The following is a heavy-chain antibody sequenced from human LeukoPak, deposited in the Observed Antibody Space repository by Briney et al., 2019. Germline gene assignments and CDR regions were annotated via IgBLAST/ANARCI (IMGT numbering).Heavy chain of an antibody. Sequence: PGGSLRLSCAASGFTFSDQSMNWVRQAPGKGLEWGSSISSNSLHIFYADSVKGRFTISRDNAKNSLYLQMNSLRAEDTAVYYCARAKAAADNAFDYWGQGTLVTVFS. CDR3: ARAKAAADNAFDY. CDR1: GFTFSDQS. J-gene: IGHJ4*02. D-gene: IGHD6-13*01. CDR2: ISSNSLHI. V-gene: IGHV3-21*01.